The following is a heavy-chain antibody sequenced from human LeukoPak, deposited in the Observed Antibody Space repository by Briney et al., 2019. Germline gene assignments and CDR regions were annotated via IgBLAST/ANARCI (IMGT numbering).Heavy chain of an antibody. CDR1: GHTFTSYE. CDR2: MNPDSGNT. Sequence: ASVKVSCKASGHTFTSYEFNWVRQATGRGLEWMGWMNPDSGNTGYAQKFQGRVTMTRNPSISTAYMELSSLTSEDTAVYYCARRIAAAGVGIVYWGQGTLVTVSS. J-gene: IGHJ4*02. D-gene: IGHD6-13*01. CDR3: ARRIAAAGVGIVY. V-gene: IGHV1-8*01.